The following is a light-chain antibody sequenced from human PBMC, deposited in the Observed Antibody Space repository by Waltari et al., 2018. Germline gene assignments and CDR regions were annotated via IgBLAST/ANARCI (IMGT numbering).Light chain of an antibody. V-gene: IGKV3-11*01. Sequence: EIVLTQSPATLSLSPGERDTLSCRASQSIGSYLAWYQQKPGLAPSLLIYDASNRAAGIPARFSGSGSGTDFTLTISSLEPEDFAVYYCQHRSNWPPSFGQGTKVEIE. CDR1: QSIGSY. CDR2: DAS. CDR3: QHRSNWPPS. J-gene: IGKJ2*01.